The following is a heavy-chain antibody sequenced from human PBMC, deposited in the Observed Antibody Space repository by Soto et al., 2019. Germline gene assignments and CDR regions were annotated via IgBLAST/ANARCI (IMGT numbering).Heavy chain of an antibody. D-gene: IGHD4-17*01. CDR1: GYTFTNYG. Sequence: QVQLVQSGAEVKKPGAPVKVSCKASGYTFTNYGISWVRQAPGQGLEWMGWISAYNGHTNYGQKLQGRVTMTTDRSTSTGYMALRSLRSDDTAVYYCARSHGDYAGYWGQGTLVMVSS. CDR2: ISAYNGHT. CDR3: ARSHGDYAGY. J-gene: IGHJ4*02. V-gene: IGHV1-18*01.